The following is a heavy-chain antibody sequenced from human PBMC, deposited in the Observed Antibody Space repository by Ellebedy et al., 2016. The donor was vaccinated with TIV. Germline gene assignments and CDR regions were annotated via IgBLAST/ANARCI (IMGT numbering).Heavy chain of an antibody. J-gene: IGHJ4*02. CDR3: GRENWYNDY. D-gene: IGHD1/OR15-1a*01. V-gene: IGHV3-7*04. CDR1: GFTFSNYA. Sequence: GESLMISCAASGFTFSNYAMSWVRQAPGKGLEWVGNINQAGSEKCYGDSVKGRFTISRDNAKNYVYLQMNSLRAEDTAVYYCGRENWYNDYWGQGTLVTVSS. CDR2: INQAGSEK.